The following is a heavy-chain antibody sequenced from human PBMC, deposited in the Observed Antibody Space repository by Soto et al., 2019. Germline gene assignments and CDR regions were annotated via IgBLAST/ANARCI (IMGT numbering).Heavy chain of an antibody. CDR1: GLIFSSFT. J-gene: IGHJ4*02. V-gene: IGHV3-21*01. Sequence: LRLSCVGSGLIFSSFTMTWVRQAPGMGLQYLASISKSSSLIYYADSVRGRFIISRDNSKDSVFLQMYSLRAEDTAMYYCVRGDDRVDWGQGTLVTVSS. CDR2: ISKSSSLI. D-gene: IGHD1-1*01. CDR3: VRGDDRVD.